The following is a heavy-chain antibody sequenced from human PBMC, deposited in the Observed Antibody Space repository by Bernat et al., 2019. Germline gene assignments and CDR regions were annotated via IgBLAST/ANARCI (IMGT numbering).Heavy chain of an antibody. J-gene: IGHJ4*02. V-gene: IGHV3-23*01. CDR2: ISGSGSST. CDR3: ATASPTYYYDSSGDYFGY. D-gene: IGHD3-22*01. CDR1: GFTFSSYA. Sequence: EVQLLESGGGLVQPGGSLRLSCAASGFTFSSYAMSWVRQAPGKGLDWVSAISGSGSSTYYADSVKGRFTISRHNSKNTLYLQMNSLRSEDTAVYYCATASPTYYYDSSGDYFGYWGQGTLVTVSS.